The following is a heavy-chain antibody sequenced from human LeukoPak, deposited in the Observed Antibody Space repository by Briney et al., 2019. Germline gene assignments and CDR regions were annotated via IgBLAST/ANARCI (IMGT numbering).Heavy chain of an antibody. Sequence: PSETLSLTCTVSGGSISSYSWSWIRQPPGKGLEWIGDIYYSGNTKYNPSLKSRVTISVDTPKNQFSLKLSSVTAADTAVYYCARERYCTNGVCYWFDPWGQGTLVTVSS. CDR1: GGSISSYS. J-gene: IGHJ5*02. CDR2: IYYSGNT. D-gene: IGHD2-8*01. CDR3: ARERYCTNGVCYWFDP. V-gene: IGHV4-59*01.